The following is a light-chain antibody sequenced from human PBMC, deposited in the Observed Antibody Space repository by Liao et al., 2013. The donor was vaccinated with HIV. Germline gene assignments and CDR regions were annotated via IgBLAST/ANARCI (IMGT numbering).Light chain of an antibody. J-gene: IGLJ1*01. CDR3: QLWDSSSDHPYV. CDR2: QDS. Sequence: SYELTQPPSVSVSPGQTASITCSGDKLGDKYGCWYQQKPGQSPVLVIYQDSRRPSGIPERFSGSISGNTATLTISRVEPGDEADYYCQLWDSSSDHPYVFGTGTQVTVL. CDR1: KLGDKY. V-gene: IGLV3-1*01.